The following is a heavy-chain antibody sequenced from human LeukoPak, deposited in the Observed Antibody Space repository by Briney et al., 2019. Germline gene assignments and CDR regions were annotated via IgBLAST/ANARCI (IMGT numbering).Heavy chain of an antibody. CDR1: GFTFSNFG. V-gene: IGHV3-30*19. Sequence: GGSLRLSCAASGFTFSNFGMHWVRQAPGKGLEWVAFIENDGSTKNADSLKGRFTISRDNSKNTLFLQMNSLRPEDTAVYYCARSGGRWLQFEDYWGQGTLVTVSS. CDR3: ARSGGRWLQFEDY. CDR2: IENDGSTK. D-gene: IGHD5-24*01. J-gene: IGHJ4*02.